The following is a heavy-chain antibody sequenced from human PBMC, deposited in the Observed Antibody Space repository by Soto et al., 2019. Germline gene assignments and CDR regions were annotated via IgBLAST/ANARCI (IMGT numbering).Heavy chain of an antibody. D-gene: IGHD3-22*01. CDR1: GGSISSGGYY. J-gene: IGHJ3*02. V-gene: IGHV4-31*03. CDR3: ATLDPYYYDSSGYYVAELAFDI. Sequence: SETLSLTCTVSGGSISSGGYYWSWIRQHPGKGLEWIGYIYYSGSTYYNPSLKSRVTISVDTSKNQFSLKLSSVTAADTAVYYCATLDPYYYDSSGYYVAELAFDIWGQGTMVTVSS. CDR2: IYYSGST.